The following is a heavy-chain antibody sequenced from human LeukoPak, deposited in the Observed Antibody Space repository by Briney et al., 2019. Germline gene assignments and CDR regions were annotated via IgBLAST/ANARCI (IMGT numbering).Heavy chain of an antibody. V-gene: IGHV1-8*01. Sequence: ASVKVSCKASGYTFTSYDINWVRQATGQGLEWMGWMNPNSGNTGYAQKFQGRVTMTSNTSISTAYMELSSLRSEDTAVYYCARGSGSGSYLIYYYYGMDVWGQGTTVTVSS. CDR1: GYTFTSYD. J-gene: IGHJ6*02. D-gene: IGHD3-10*01. CDR2: MNPNSGNT. CDR3: ARGSGSGSYLIYYYYGMDV.